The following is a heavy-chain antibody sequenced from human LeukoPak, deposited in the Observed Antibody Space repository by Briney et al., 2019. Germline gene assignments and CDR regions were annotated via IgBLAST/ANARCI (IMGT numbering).Heavy chain of an antibody. Sequence: GRSLRLSCAASGFTFDDYAMHWVRQAPGKGLEWVSGISWNSGSMGYADSVKGRFTISRDNAKNSLYLQMNSLRAEDTALYYCAKDIRRYFDWLPLNYYYYYGMDVWGQGTTVTVSS. CDR2: ISWNSGSM. J-gene: IGHJ6*02. V-gene: IGHV3-9*01. CDR3: AKDIRRYFDWLPLNYYYYYGMDV. D-gene: IGHD3-9*01. CDR1: GFTFDDYA.